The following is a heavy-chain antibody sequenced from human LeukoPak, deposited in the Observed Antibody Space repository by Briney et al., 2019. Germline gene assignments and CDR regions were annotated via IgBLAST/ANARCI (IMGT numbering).Heavy chain of an antibody. V-gene: IGHV1-2*02. Sequence: GASVKVSCKASGYTFTGYYMHWVRQAPGQGLEWMGWINANTGGTKYAQKFQGRVTMTRDTSISTAYMELSRLRSDDTAVYYCARGEGVNYRYSGFGYFNAVDYWGQGTLVTVSS. D-gene: IGHD3-16*02. J-gene: IGHJ4*02. CDR1: GYTFTGYY. CDR2: INANTGGT. CDR3: ARGEGVNYRYSGFGYFNAVDY.